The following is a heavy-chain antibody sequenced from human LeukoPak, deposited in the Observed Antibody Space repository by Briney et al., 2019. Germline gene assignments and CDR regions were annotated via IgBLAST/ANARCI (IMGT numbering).Heavy chain of an antibody. CDR3: ARQGELAINY. Sequence: SETLSLTCSVSGGSITNYYWSWIRQSPGKGLEWIGFIYNTGRTNYNPSLQSRVTMSIDTSKNQFSLKLSSVTAADTAVYYCARQGELAINYWGQGTLVTVSS. CDR2: IYNTGRT. J-gene: IGHJ4*02. CDR1: GGSITNYY. D-gene: IGHD1-26*01. V-gene: IGHV4-59*08.